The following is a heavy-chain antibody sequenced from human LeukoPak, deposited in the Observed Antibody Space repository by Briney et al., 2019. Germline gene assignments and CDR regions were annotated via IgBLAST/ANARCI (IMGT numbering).Heavy chain of an antibody. J-gene: IGHJ3*02. V-gene: IGHV3-74*01. D-gene: IGHD2-21*01. CDR3: ARGGYSHAFDI. Sequence: GGSLRLSCGASGFTFSPFWMHCVRQSPGKGRVWVSRINHQGSDAIYADSVRGRFAVSRDNAKNTLYLQMNSLRADDTAVYYCARGGYSHAFDIWGQGTTVTVSS. CDR1: GFTFSPFW. CDR2: INHQGSDA.